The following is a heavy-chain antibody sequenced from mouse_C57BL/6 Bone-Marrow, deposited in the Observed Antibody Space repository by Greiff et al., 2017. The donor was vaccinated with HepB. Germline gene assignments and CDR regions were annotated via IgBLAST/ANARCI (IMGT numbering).Heavy chain of an antibody. CDR3: ARIYYDYDPWFAY. V-gene: IGHV2-2*01. J-gene: IGHJ3*01. Sequence: QVQLQQSGPGLVQPSQSLSITCTVSGFSLTSYGVHWVRQSPGKGLEWLGVIWSGGSTDYNAAFISRLSISKDNSKSQVFFKMNSLQADDTAIYYCARIYYDYDPWFAYWGQGTLVTVSA. CDR2: IWSGGST. CDR1: GFSLTSYG. D-gene: IGHD2-4*01.